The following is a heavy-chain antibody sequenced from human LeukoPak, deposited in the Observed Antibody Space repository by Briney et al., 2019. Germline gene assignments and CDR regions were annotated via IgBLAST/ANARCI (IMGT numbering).Heavy chain of an antibody. CDR3: ARDYGGSSPFDY. D-gene: IGHD4-23*01. V-gene: IGHV3-21*05. CDR1: GFTFSTSW. Sequence: GGSLRLSCAASGFTFSTSWMSWVRQAPGKGLEWVSYISSSGSDIYYADSVKGRFTISRDNVKNSLYLHMNSLRAEDTAVYYCARDYGGSSPFDYWGQGTLVTVSS. J-gene: IGHJ4*02. CDR2: ISSSGSDI.